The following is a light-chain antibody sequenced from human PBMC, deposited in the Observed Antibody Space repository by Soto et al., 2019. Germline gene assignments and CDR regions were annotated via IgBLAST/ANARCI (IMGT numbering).Light chain of an antibody. V-gene: IGKV1-5*01. CDR3: QQYDIYSWT. Sequence: DIQMTQSPSTLSASAGDTVTITCRASQSISTFLAWYQQKPGKAPKLLIFDASSLKSGVPSRFSGSGSGTEFTLTISSLQPDDFATYYCQQYDIYSWTFGQGTKVKIK. J-gene: IGKJ1*01. CDR2: DAS. CDR1: QSISTF.